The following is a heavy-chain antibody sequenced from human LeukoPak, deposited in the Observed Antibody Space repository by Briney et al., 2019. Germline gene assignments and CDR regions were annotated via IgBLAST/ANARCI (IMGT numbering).Heavy chain of an antibody. CDR2: IYPGDSDT. CDR3: AVSLPGGVYGDYEAKWFDP. Sequence: GESLKISCKGSGYSFTSYWIGRVRQMPGKGLEWMGIIYPGDSDTRYSPSFQGQVTISADKSISTAYLQWSSLKASDTAMYYCAVSLPGGVYGDYEAKWFDPWGQGTLVTVSS. D-gene: IGHD4-17*01. J-gene: IGHJ5*02. CDR1: GYSFTSYW. V-gene: IGHV5-51*01.